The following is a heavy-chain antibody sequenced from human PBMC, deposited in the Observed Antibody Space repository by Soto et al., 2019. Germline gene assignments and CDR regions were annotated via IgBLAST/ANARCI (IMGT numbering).Heavy chain of an antibody. CDR3: ARDLQAVAGTGVDY. J-gene: IGHJ4*02. D-gene: IGHD6-19*01. V-gene: IGHV3-30-3*01. CDR2: ISYDGSNK. CDR1: GFTFSSYA. Sequence: QVQLVESGGGVVQPGRSLRLSCAASGFTFSSYAMHWVRQAPGKGLEWVAVISYDGSNKYYADSVKGRLTISRDNSKNTLYLQVNSLRAEDTAVYYCARDLQAVAGTGVDYWGQGTLVTVSS.